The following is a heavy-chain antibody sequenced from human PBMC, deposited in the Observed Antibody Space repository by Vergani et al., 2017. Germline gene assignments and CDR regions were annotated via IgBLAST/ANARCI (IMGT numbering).Heavy chain of an antibody. J-gene: IGHJ6*02. D-gene: IGHD3-16*01. CDR1: GFTFSSYA. Sequence: QVQLVESGGGVVQPGRSLRLSCAASGFTFSSYAMHWVRQAPGKGLEWVAVISYDGSNKYYADSVKGRFTISRDNSKNTLYLQMNSLRAEDTAVYYCARGARASYSYYYGMDVWGQGTTVTVSS. CDR3: ARGARASYSYYYGMDV. CDR2: ISYDGSNK. V-gene: IGHV3-30-3*01.